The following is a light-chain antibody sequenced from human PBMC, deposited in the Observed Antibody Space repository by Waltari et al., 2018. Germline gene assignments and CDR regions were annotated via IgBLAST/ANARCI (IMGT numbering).Light chain of an antibody. V-gene: IGLV2-23*01. CDR2: EGS. Sequence: QSALTQPASVSGSPGQSITISCTGTSSDVGRSNLVSWYQQHPGKAPKLMIYEGSKRPSGVSNRISGSKSGNTASLTISGLQAEDEADYYCCSYAGSSTLVFGGGTKLTVL. J-gene: IGLJ2*01. CDR1: SSDVGRSNL. CDR3: CSYAGSSTLV.